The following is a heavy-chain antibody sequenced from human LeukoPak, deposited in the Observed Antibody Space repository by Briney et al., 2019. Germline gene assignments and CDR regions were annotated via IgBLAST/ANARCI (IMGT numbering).Heavy chain of an antibody. J-gene: IGHJ4*02. CDR2: INPNSGGT. Sequence: ASVKVSCKASGYIFTGYYMHWVRQAPGQGLEWMGWINPNSGGTNYAQKFQGRVTMTRDTSISTAYMELSRLRSDDTAVYYCARDPEDSSGYYYTAESYWGQGTLVTVSS. V-gene: IGHV1-2*02. D-gene: IGHD3-22*01. CDR1: GYIFTGYY. CDR3: ARDPEDSSGYYYTAESY.